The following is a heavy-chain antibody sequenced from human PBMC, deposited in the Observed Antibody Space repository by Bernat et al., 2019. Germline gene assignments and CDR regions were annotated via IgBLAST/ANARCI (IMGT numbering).Heavy chain of an antibody. D-gene: IGHD1-26*01. V-gene: IGHV3-9*01. CDR3: AKDIGGGRWELGNYFDY. Sequence: EVQLLESGGGLVQAGRSLRLSCAASGFTFDDYAMHWVRQAPGKGLEWVSGISWNSGSIGYADSVKGRFTISRDNAKNSLYLQMNSLRAEDTALYYCAKDIGGGRWELGNYFDYWGQGTLVTVSS. CDR1: GFTFDDYA. CDR2: ISWNSGSI. J-gene: IGHJ4*02.